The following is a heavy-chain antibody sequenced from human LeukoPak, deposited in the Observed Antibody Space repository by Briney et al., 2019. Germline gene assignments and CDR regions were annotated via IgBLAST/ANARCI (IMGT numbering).Heavy chain of an antibody. CDR1: GFTFSSYW. CDR2: INHSGST. D-gene: IGHD3-10*01. CDR3: ARGQGQLWFGELVWYFDL. V-gene: IGHV4-34*01. J-gene: IGHJ2*01. Sequence: GSLRLSCAASGFTFSSYWMSWIRQPPGKGLEWIGEINHSGSTNYNPSLKSRVTISVDTSKNQFSLKLSSVTAADTAVYYCARGQGQLWFGELVWYFDLWGRGTLVTVSS.